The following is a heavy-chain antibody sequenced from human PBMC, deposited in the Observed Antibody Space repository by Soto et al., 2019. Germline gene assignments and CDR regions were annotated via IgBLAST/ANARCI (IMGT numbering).Heavy chain of an antibody. CDR3: EKDPHWAIIPPTQAY. V-gene: IGHV3-23*01. J-gene: IGHJ4*01. CDR2: FRESGGTT. D-gene: IGHD3-16*01. CDR1: EFACSTSA. Sequence: CGSLRHSCAAAEFACSTSAMSWVSQAPGKGLEWVSTFRESGGTTHYANSVKGRFTISRDTSQNMLYLHMNGLRAEDTAIYYCEKDPHWAIIPPTQAYRGNGTLVPVS.